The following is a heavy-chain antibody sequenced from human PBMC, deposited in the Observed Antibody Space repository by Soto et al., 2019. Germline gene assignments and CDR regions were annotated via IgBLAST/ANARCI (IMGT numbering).Heavy chain of an antibody. J-gene: IGHJ6*02. V-gene: IGHV4-30-4*01. D-gene: IGHD2-15*01. CDR1: GGSISSGDYY. Sequence: SETLSLTCTVSGGSISSGDYYWSWIRQPPGKGLEWIGYIYYSGSTYYNPSLKSRVTISVDTSKNQFSLKLSSVTAADTAVYYCARDIVVVAATVGYYYYGMDVWGQGTTVTVSS. CDR3: ARDIVVVAATVGYYYYGMDV. CDR2: IYYSGST.